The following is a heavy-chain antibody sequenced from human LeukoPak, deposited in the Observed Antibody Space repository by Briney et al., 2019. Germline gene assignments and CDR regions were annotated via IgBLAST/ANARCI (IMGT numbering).Heavy chain of an antibody. CDR2: INPSNGGT. Sequence: ASVKVSCQASGYSFIAYFIHWVRQAPGQGTEWMGWINPSNGGTKYAKNFQGRVTVTWDTSMSTAYMELISLRSDDTAVYYCARDRYTSSWTAAFDFWGQGTLGTVSS. D-gene: IGHD6-13*01. CDR3: ARDRYTSSWTAAFDF. J-gene: IGHJ4*02. CDR1: GYSFIAYF. V-gene: IGHV1-2*02.